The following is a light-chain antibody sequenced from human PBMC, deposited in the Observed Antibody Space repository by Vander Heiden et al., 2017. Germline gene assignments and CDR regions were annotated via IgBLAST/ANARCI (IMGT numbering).Light chain of an antibody. CDR3: AAWDDSLDGAI. CDR2: SDN. V-gene: IGLV1-44*01. CDR1: SSNIGSNA. J-gene: IGLJ2*01. Sequence: QSVLTQPPSPSVTPGQRLTISCSGSSSNIGSNAVNWYQQLPGTTPKLLIYSDNQRPSGVPDRFSGSKSGTSASLAISGLQSEDEADYYCAAWDDSLDGAIFGGGTKLTVL.